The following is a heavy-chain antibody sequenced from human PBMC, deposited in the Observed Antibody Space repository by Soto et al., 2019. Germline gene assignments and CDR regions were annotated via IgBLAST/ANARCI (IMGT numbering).Heavy chain of an antibody. CDR1: GFTFSSYS. Sequence: EVQLVESGGGLAQPGGSLRLSCAASGFTFSSYSVNRVRQAPGKGLEWVSNIWSASNINYADSVKGRFTVSRDNAKNSMSLQMNGLRDEDTAVYYCVRDYSFGFDYWGQGILVTVSS. CDR2: IWSASNI. D-gene: IGHD6-13*01. CDR3: VRDYSFGFDY. V-gene: IGHV3-48*02. J-gene: IGHJ4*02.